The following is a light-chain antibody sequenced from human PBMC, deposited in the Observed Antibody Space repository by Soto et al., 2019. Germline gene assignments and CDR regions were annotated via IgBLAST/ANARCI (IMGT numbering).Light chain of an antibody. Sequence: QSVLTQSPSAYASLKASVKLTCTLSSGQSNYAIAWHQQQPEKGPRFLMKLNSDGSHSKGDGIPDRFSGSSSGAERYLTISTLQSEDEAEYYCQTWVTGIHIFGGGTKLTVL. V-gene: IGLV4-69*01. CDR2: LNSDGSH. CDR3: QTWVTGIHI. J-gene: IGLJ2*01. CDR1: SGQSNYA.